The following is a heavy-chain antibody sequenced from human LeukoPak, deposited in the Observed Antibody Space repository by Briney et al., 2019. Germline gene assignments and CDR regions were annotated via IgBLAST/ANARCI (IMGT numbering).Heavy chain of an antibody. J-gene: IGHJ5*02. Sequence: SETLSLTCVVSGASISSGGYSWSWIRQPPGKGLEWIGCIYHSGGTHYNPSLKSRVTMSVDMSKNQISLNLNSVTAADTAVYYCARDIWGSSTWGPGTLVIVSS. V-gene: IGHV4-30-2*01. CDR1: GASISSGGYS. CDR3: ARDIWGSST. CDR2: IYHSGGT. D-gene: IGHD3-16*01.